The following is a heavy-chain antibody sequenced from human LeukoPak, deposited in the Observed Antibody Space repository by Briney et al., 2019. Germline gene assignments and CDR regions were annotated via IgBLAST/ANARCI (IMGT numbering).Heavy chain of an antibody. D-gene: IGHD6-6*01. CDR1: GGTFSIYA. Sequence: ASVKVSCTASGGTFSIYAISWVRQAPGQGLEWMGGIIPIFGTANYAQKFQGRVTITADESTSTAYMELSSLRSEDTAVYYCARDLLEYSSSSIGLSWFDPWGQGTLVTVSS. V-gene: IGHV1-69*13. CDR2: IIPIFGTA. CDR3: ARDLLEYSSSSIGLSWFDP. J-gene: IGHJ5*02.